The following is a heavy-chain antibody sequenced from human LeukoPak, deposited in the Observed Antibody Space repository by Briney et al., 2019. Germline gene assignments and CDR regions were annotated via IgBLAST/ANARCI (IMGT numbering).Heavy chain of an antibody. CDR1: GYSFTSYW. J-gene: IGHJ4*02. D-gene: IGHD6-19*01. CDR2: IYPGDSDT. CDR3: ARSAGVYRSGWPTNHFDY. Sequence: GESLKISCKGSGYSFTSYWIGWVRQMPGKGLEWMGIIYPGDSDTRYGPSFQGQVTISADKSISTAYLQWSSLKASDTAMYYCARSAGVYRSGWPTNHFDYWGQGTLVTVSS. V-gene: IGHV5-51*01.